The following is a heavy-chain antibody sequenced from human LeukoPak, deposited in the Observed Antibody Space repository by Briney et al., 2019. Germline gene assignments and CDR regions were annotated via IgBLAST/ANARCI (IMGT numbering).Heavy chain of an antibody. V-gene: IGHV3-7*01. D-gene: IGHD3-22*01. Sequence: GGSLRLSCTASAFSFSTYWMSWVRQAPGKGLEWVANMNQDGSEVNHVDSVKGRFTISRDNAKNSLSLQMNSLRADDTAVYFCARDRGYSTFDYWGQGTLVTVSS. CDR2: MNQDGSEV. CDR3: ARDRGYSTFDY. J-gene: IGHJ4*02. CDR1: AFSFSTYW.